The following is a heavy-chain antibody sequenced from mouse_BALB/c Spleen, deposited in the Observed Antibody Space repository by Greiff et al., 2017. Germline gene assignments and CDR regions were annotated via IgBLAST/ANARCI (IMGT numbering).Heavy chain of an antibody. D-gene: IGHD3-2*01. CDR1: GFTFSSYA. V-gene: IGHV5-9-4*01. CDR3: ARDGQLGLPPFAY. CDR2: ISSGGSYT. J-gene: IGHJ3*01. Sequence: EVKLQESGGGLVKPGGSLKLSCAASGFTFSSYAMSWVRQSPEKRLEWVAEISSGGSYTYYPDTVTGRFTISRDNAKNTLYLEMSSLRSEDTAMYYCARDGQLGLPPFAYWGQGTLVTVSA.